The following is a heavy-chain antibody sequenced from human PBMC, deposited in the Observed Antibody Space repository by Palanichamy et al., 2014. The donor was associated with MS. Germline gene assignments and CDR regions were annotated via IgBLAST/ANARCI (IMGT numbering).Heavy chain of an antibody. D-gene: IGHD3-22*01. J-gene: IGHJ4*02. CDR3: ARGSSSGYSY. CDR1: WGPSVVTT. Sequence: QVQLQHGAAGLLKPSGDPVPHLRCLWWGPSVVTTGAGSASPQGRGWSGIGEINHSGSTNYNPSLKSRVTISVDTSKNQFSPKLSSVTAADTAVYYCARGSSSGYSYWGQGTLVTVSS. V-gene: IGHV4-34*01. CDR2: INHSGST.